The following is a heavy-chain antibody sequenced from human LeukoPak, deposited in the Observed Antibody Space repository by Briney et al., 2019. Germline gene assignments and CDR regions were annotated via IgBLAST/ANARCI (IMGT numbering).Heavy chain of an antibody. CDR3: ARSEAATWFDP. J-gene: IGHJ5*02. V-gene: IGHV4-38-2*02. Sequence: SETLSLTCTVSGFSISSAYYWGWIRQPPGKGLEWLGNVYHSGKGYYNPSLRSRVTISLDRSRNQFSLKLSSVTAADTAVYYCARSEAATWFDPWGQGTLITVSS. CDR2: VYHSGKG. CDR1: GFSISSAYY. D-gene: IGHD2-15*01.